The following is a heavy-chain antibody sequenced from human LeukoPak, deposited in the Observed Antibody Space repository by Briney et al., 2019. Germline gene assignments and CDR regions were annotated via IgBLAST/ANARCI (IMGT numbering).Heavy chain of an antibody. CDR3: ARAILSTGSSDDP. J-gene: IGHJ5*02. CDR2: IYKNGNT. V-gene: IGHV4-59*01. Sequence: PSETLSLTCTVSGGSISSYYWSWIRQPPGKGLEWIGYIYKNGNTNYNPSLKSRVTISIDTSKKQTPLQLSSVTAADTAMYYCARAILSTGSSDDPWGQGTLVTVSS. D-gene: IGHD1-26*01. CDR1: GGSISSYY.